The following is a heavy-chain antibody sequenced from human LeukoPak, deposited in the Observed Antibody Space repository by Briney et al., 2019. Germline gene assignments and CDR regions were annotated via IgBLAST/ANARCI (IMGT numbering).Heavy chain of an antibody. V-gene: IGHV3-53*01. CDR3: ARSPYPDYFDY. D-gene: IGHD2-2*01. Sequence: GGSLRLSCAASGFTVSSNYMSWVRQAPGKGLEWVSVIYSGGSTYYADSVKGRFTISADNSKNTLYRELLCLRTEDTAVYYGARSPYPDYFDYWGQGTLVTVSS. J-gene: IGHJ4*02. CDR1: GFTVSSNY. CDR2: IYSGGST.